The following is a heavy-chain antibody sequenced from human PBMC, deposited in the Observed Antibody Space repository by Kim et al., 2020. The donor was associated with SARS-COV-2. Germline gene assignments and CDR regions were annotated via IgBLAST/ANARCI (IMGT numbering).Heavy chain of an antibody. Sequence: TTYNPALKRRVAISVDTSKIHVSLKLSSVTAADTAIYYCARDHGPRGWFDPWGHGIQVIVSS. CDR2: T. D-gene: IGHD2-8*01. CDR3: ARDHGPRGWFDP. J-gene: IGHJ5*02. V-gene: IGHV4-61*03.